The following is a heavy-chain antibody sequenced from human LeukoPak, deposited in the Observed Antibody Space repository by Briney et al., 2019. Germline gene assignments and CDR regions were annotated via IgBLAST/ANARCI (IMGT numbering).Heavy chain of an antibody. D-gene: IGHD3-16*01. CDR3: ARVSQGGTYYYYYYMDV. V-gene: IGHV4-59*01. Sequence: QTSETLSLTCTVSGGSISSYYWNWIRQPPGKGLEWIGYIYYSGSTNYNPSLKSRVTISVDTSKNQFSLKLSSVTAADTAVYYCARVSQGGTYYYYYYMDVWGEGTTVTISS. J-gene: IGHJ6*03. CDR1: GGSISSYY. CDR2: IYYSGST.